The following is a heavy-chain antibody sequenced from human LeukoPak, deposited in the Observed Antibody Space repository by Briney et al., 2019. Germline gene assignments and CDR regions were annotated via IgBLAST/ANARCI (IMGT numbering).Heavy chain of an antibody. CDR3: AGARGVDPRGYYYMDV. CDR2: INHSGST. V-gene: IGHV4-34*01. J-gene: IGHJ6*03. CDR1: GGSFSGYY. D-gene: IGHD5-12*01. Sequence: PSETLSLTCAVYGGSFSGYYWSWIRQPPGKGLEWIGEINHSGSTNYNPSLKSRVTISVDTSKNQFSLKLSSVTAAGTAVCYCAGARGVDPRGYYYMDVWGKGTTVTVSS.